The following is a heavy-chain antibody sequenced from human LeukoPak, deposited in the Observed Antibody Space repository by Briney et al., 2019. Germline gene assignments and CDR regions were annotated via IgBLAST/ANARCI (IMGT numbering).Heavy chain of an antibody. J-gene: IGHJ3*02. V-gene: IGHV1-24*01. Sequence: ASVKVSCRVSGYSLSDLSIHWVRHVPGKGLEWMGGFEPEEGEHGGTIFAQKFEDRLTLTEDTSAGTAYMELVRLTSEDTAVYYCATDRLEIYALHIWGQGTAVTVSS. CDR1: GYSLSDLS. CDR2: FEPEEGEHGGT. CDR3: ATDRLEIYALHI. D-gene: IGHD2/OR15-2a*01.